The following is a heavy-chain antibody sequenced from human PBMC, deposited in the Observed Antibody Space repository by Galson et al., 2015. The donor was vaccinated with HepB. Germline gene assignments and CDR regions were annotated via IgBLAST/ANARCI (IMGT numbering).Heavy chain of an antibody. J-gene: IGHJ4*02. CDR3: AKEGGLLWFGESHFDY. V-gene: IGHV3-23*01. Sequence: SLRLSCAASGFTFSSYAMSWVRQAPGKGLEWVSAISGSGGSTYYADSVKGRFTISRDNSKNTLYLQMNSLRAEDTAVYYCAKEGGLLWFGESHFDYWGQGTLVTVSS. CDR1: GFTFSSYA. CDR2: ISGSGGST. D-gene: IGHD3-10*01.